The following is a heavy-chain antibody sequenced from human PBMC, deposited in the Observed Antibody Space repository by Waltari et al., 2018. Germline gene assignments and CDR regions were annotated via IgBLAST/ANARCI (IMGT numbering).Heavy chain of an antibody. CDR1: GFAFSNYN. CDR2: ISGSGTYI. Sequence: EVQLVESGGGLVKPGGSLRLSCAASGFAFSNYNMNWVRQAPGKGLEWVSSISGSGTYIYYSDSVKGRFTISRDNANSLFLQMNSLRAEDTAVYYCARENLGVIIFHYYFMDVWGKGTTVTISS. J-gene: IGHJ6*03. V-gene: IGHV3-21*06. D-gene: IGHD3-3*01. CDR3: ARENLGVIIFHYYFMDV.